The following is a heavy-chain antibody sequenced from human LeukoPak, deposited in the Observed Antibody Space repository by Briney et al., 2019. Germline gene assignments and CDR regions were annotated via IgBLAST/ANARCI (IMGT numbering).Heavy chain of an antibody. V-gene: IGHV3-66*01. Sequence: GGSLRLSCAASGFTFSNYNMSWVRQAPGKGLEWVSVIYSGGGTYYADSVKGRFTISRDNSKNTLYLQMNSLRAEDTAVYYCARDSSGPLYWGQGTLVTVSS. D-gene: IGHD3-22*01. CDR1: GFTFSNYN. J-gene: IGHJ4*02. CDR3: ARDSSGPLY. CDR2: IYSGGGT.